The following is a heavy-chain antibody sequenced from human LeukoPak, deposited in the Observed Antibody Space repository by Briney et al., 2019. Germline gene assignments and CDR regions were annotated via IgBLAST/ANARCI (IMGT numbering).Heavy chain of an antibody. V-gene: IGHV3-30*04. CDR1: GFTFSSYA. J-gene: IGHJ6*02. CDR3: ARDHTNPWYSSSWYVGRYGMDV. D-gene: IGHD6-13*01. Sequence: GGSLRLSCAASGFTFSSYAMHWVRQAPGKGLEWVAVISYDGSNKYYADSVKGRFTISRDNSKNTLYLQMNSLRAEDTAVYYCARDHTNPWYSSSWYVGRYGMDVWGQGTTVTVSS. CDR2: ISYDGSNK.